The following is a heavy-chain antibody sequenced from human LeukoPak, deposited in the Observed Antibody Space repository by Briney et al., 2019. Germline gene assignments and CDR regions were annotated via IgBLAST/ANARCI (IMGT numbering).Heavy chain of an antibody. J-gene: IGHJ4*02. D-gene: IGHD3-3*01. CDR3: AKFYYDFWSGYPHYFHY. CDR2: ISGSGGST. CDR1: GFSFSSYA. Sequence: GGSLRLSRAASGFSFSSYAMSWVRQAPGKGLEWVSAISGSGGSTYYADSVKGRFTISRDNSRNTLYLQMNSLRAEDTAVYYCAKFYYDFWSGYPHYFHYWGQGTLITVSS. V-gene: IGHV3-23*01.